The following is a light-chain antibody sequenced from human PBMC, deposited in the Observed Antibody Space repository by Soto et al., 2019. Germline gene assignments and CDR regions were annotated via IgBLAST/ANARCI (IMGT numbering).Light chain of an antibody. CDR2: GAS. CDR3: QQYGSSPQT. CDR1: QSVSSSH. J-gene: IGKJ1*01. V-gene: IGKV3-20*01. Sequence: EIVLTQSPGTLSLAPGERATLSCRASQSVSSSHLAWYQQKPGQAPRLLIYGASSRATGIPDRFSGSGSGTDFTLTISRLEPEDFAVHYCQQYGSSPQTFGQGTKVDIK.